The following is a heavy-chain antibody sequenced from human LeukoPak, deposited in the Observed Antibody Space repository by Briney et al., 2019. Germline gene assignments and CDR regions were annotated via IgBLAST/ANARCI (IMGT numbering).Heavy chain of an antibody. Sequence: PSETLSLTCAVPGYSISSSYHCDWLRKPPGKRLEWIGTIYHSGSTHYNPSLKSRVTLSVDTSKNQFSLKLRSVTAADTAVYYCASLPSHTVTHDYWGQGTLVTVSS. CDR1: GYSISSSYH. D-gene: IGHD4-11*01. CDR2: IYHSGST. CDR3: ASLPSHTVTHDY. V-gene: IGHV4-38-2*01. J-gene: IGHJ4*02.